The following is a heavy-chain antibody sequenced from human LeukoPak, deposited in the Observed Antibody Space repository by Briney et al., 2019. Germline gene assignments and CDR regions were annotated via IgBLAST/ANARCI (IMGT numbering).Heavy chain of an antibody. Sequence: ASVKVSCKASGYTFTSYDINWVRQAPGQGLEWMGWMNPNSGNTGYAQKFQGRVTMTRNTSISTAYMELSSLRSDDTAVYYCARVPVTTQTNRRYYYYYMDVWGKGTTVTVSS. J-gene: IGHJ6*03. CDR3: ARVPVTTQTNRRYYYYYMDV. CDR1: GYTFTSYD. V-gene: IGHV1-8*01. D-gene: IGHD4-11*01. CDR2: MNPNSGNT.